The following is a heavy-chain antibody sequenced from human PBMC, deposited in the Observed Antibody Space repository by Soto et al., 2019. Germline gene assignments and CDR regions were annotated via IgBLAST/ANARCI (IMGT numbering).Heavy chain of an antibody. J-gene: IGHJ6*02. V-gene: IGHV4-34*01. CDR3: ARSPYDSSGYYYYYGMDV. CDR2: INHSGST. D-gene: IGHD3-22*01. CDR1: GGSFSGYY. Sequence: SETLSLTCAVYGGSFSGYYWSWIRQPPGKGLEWIGEINHSGSTNYNPSLKSRVTISVDTSKNQFSLKLSSVTAADTAVYYCARSPYDSSGYYYYYGMDVWGQGTTVTVSS.